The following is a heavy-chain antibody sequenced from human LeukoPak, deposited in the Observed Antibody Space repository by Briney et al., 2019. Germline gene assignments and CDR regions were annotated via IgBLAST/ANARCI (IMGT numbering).Heavy chain of an antibody. CDR1: GYTFTGYY. J-gene: IGHJ4*02. D-gene: IGHD1-26*01. V-gene: IGHV1-2*06. CDR2: FSPNSGGT. Sequence: ASVKVSCKASGYTFTGYYIHWVRQAPGQGLEWMGRFSPNSGGTNFAQRFQGRVTMTRDTSISTAYMELSRLRFDDTAVYYCARVKAGIVGALSHWGQGTLVTVSS. CDR3: ARVKAGIVGALSH.